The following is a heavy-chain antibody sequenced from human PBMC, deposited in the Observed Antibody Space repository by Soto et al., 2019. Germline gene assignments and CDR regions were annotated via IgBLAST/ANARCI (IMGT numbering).Heavy chain of an antibody. CDR2: INPSGGST. CDR1: VYTFTSYY. D-gene: IGHD5-12*01. Sequence: GASVKVSCKASVYTFTSYYMHWVRQAAGQGLEWMGIINPSGGSTSYAQKFQGRVTMTRDTSTSTVYMELSSLRYEDTAVYYCARENIVATNGFGYWGQGTLVTVSS. CDR3: ARENIVATNGFGY. J-gene: IGHJ4*02. V-gene: IGHV1-46*01.